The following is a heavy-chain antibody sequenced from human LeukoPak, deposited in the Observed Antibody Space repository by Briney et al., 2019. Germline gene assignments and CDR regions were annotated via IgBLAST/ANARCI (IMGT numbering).Heavy chain of an antibody. CDR1: GFTFSDYG. CDR2: ISYDGRNQ. J-gene: IGHJ5*02. CDR3: TRMSREAPGLPDL. Sequence: GGSLRLSCAASGFTFSDYGMHWIRQAPGKGLEWVAVISYDGRNQYYADSVKGRFTISRDNAKNTLYLQIGSLRADDTAVYYCTRMSREAPGLPDLWGQGTLVTVSS. V-gene: IGHV3-30*03. D-gene: IGHD5-24*01.